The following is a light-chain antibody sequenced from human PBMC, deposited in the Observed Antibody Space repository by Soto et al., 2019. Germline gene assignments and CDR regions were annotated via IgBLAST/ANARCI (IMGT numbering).Light chain of an antibody. J-gene: IGKJ5*01. CDR2: DAY. CDR3: QQRHMWPIT. V-gene: IGKV3-11*01. Sequence: EIVLTQSPATLSLSPVERATLSCMASQSVSNYLAWYQEKPGQAPRLLIYDAYNRATGIPPRFSGSGSGTDFTLTISSLEPEDSAVYYCQQRHMWPITCGQGTRLEIK. CDR1: QSVSNY.